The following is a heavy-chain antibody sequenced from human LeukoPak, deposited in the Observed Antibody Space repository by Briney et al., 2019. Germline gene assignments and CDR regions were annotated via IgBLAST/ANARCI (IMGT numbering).Heavy chain of an antibody. CDR1: GFTFSDYY. Sequence: PGGSLRLSCAASGFTFSDYYMTWIRQTPGKGLEWVSYISSTSSYTNYADSVEGRFTISRDNAKNSLYLQMNSLRAEDTAVYYCARGRYPYYFDYWGQGTLVTVSS. J-gene: IGHJ4*02. D-gene: IGHD3-9*01. V-gene: IGHV3-11*06. CDR3: ARGRYPYYFDY. CDR2: ISSTSSYT.